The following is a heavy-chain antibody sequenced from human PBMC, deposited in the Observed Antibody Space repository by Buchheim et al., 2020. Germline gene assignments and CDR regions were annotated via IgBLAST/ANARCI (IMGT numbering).Heavy chain of an antibody. Sequence: QLQLQESGPGLVKTSETLSLTCTVSGVSISSSYYYCGWIRQYPGKGLEWIGTIYYTGSTYYNTSLKSRVTMSVDTSKNQFSLNLSSVSAADTAVYYCARDKTGYIIFDYWGQGTL. D-gene: IGHD3-9*01. CDR3: ARDKTGYIIFDY. V-gene: IGHV4-39*07. CDR2: IYYTGST. CDR1: GVSISSSYYY. J-gene: IGHJ4*02.